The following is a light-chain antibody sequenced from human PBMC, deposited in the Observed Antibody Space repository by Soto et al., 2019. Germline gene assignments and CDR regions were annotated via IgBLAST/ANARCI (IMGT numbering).Light chain of an antibody. CDR1: SSDVGGYDY. J-gene: IGLJ3*02. CDR2: EVI. V-gene: IGLV2-14*01. CDR3: SSFTSSRTWV. Sequence: QSVLTQPASVSGSPGQSITISCTGSSSDVGGYDYVSWFQQHPGRAPKLLIYEVITRPSGVSTRFSGSKSANTASLTISGLQPEDEADFYCSSFTSSRTWVFGGGTKLTV.